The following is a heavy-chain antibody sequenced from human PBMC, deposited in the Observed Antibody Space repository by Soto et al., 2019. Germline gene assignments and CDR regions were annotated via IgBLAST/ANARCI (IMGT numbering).Heavy chain of an antibody. D-gene: IGHD3-3*01. CDR2: ISGSGDNT. Sequence: EVQLLESGGGLVQPGGSLRLSCAASGFTFSSYALNWVRQAPGKGLELVSVISGSGDNTYYADSVKGRFTISRDNSKNTLYLQMNSLRAEDTAVYYCAKDLGTDDFWSAYYTYYYMDVWGKGTTVTVSS. J-gene: IGHJ6*03. CDR1: GFTFSSYA. CDR3: AKDLGTDDFWSAYYTYYYMDV. V-gene: IGHV3-23*01.